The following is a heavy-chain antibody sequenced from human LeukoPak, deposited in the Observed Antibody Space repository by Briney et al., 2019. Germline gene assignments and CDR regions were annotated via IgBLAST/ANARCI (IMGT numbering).Heavy chain of an antibody. D-gene: IGHD3-16*01. Sequence: AGGFLRLSCAASGFTFSGYSMNWVRQAPGKGLEWVSSISSSTSSIYYADSVKGRFTISRDNAKNSLYLQMNSLRAEDTAVYYCARDWGGDGVFDYWGQGTLVTVSS. CDR1: GFTFSGYS. J-gene: IGHJ4*02. CDR3: ARDWGGDGVFDY. V-gene: IGHV3-21*01. CDR2: ISSSTSSI.